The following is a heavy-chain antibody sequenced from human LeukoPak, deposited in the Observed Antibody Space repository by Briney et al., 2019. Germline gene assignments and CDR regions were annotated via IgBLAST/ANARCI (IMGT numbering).Heavy chain of an antibody. J-gene: IGHJ3*02. CDR1: GGSISSYY. CDR3: ARDKGLPQAFDI. Sequence: SETLSLTCTVSGGSISSYYWSWIRQPPGKGLEWIGYIYYRGSSNYNPSLKSRLTISVDTSKNQFSLKLTSVTAADTAVYYCARDKGLPQAFDIWGQGTMVTVSS. CDR2: IYYRGSS. V-gene: IGHV4-59*01. D-gene: IGHD5/OR15-5a*01.